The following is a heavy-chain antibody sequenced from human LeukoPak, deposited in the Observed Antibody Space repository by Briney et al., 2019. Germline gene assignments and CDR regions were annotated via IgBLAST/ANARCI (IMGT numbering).Heavy chain of an antibody. J-gene: IGHJ3*02. CDR3: AKTLGIVVPHDAFDI. CDR1: GFTFSSYG. V-gene: IGHV3-30*02. D-gene: IGHD2-21*01. CDR2: IRYDGSNK. Sequence: PGGSLRLSCAASGFTFSSYGMHWVRQAPGKGLEWVAFIRYDGSNKYYADSVKGRFTISRDNSKNTLYLQMNSLRAEDTAVYYCAKTLGIVVPHDAFDIWGQGTMVTVSS.